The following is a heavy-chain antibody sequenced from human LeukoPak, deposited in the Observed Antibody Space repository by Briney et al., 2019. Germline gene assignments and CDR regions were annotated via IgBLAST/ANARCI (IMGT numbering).Heavy chain of an antibody. Sequence: ASVKVSCKASGYTFTGYYMHWVRQAPGQGLERMGWINPNSGGTSYAQKFQGRVTMTRDTSISTAYMELSRLRSDDTAVYYCARDALSGDPDYWGQGTLVTVSS. D-gene: IGHD4-17*01. CDR2: INPNSGGT. V-gene: IGHV1-2*02. CDR1: GYTFTGYY. J-gene: IGHJ4*02. CDR3: ARDALSGDPDY.